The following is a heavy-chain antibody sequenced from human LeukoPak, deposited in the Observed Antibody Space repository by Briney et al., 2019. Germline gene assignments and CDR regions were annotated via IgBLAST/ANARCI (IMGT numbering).Heavy chain of an antibody. Sequence: ASVKLSCKASRGTFSSYAISWVRQAPGQGLEWMGGIIPIFGTANYAQKFQGRVTITTAESTRPAYMALSSLRSQETGVYYCARGPADGPKRDAGYFDYWGQGTLGTVSS. CDR1: RGTFSSYA. J-gene: IGHJ4*02. V-gene: IGHV1-69*05. CDR2: IIPIFGTA. CDR3: ARGPADGPKRDAGYFDY. D-gene: IGHD1-14*01.